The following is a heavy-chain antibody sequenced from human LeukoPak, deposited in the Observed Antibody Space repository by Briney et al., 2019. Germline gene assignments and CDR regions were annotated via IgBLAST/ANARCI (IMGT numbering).Heavy chain of an antibody. CDR2: IYYSGST. J-gene: IGHJ2*01. CDR3: ARLEPYYDILTGYYGSWYFDL. Sequence: PSETLSLTCTVSGGSISSYYWSWIRQPPGKGLEWIGYIYYSGSTNYNPSLKSRVTISVDTSKNQFSLKLSSVTAADTAVYYCARLEPYYDILTGYYGSWYFDLWGRGTLVTVSS. CDR1: GGSISSYY. V-gene: IGHV4-59*08. D-gene: IGHD3-9*01.